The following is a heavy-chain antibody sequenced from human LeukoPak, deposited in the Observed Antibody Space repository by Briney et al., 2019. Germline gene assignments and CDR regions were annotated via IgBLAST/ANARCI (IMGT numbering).Heavy chain of an antibody. CDR1: GGSISSYY. V-gene: IGHV4-59*01. Sequence: PSETLSLTCTVSGGSISSYYWSWIRQPPGKGLEWIGYIYYSGSTNYNPSLKSRVTISVDTSKNQFSLKLSSVTAADTAVYYCARSGRASGGSWALEYFQHWGQGTLVTVSS. D-gene: IGHD2-15*01. J-gene: IGHJ1*01. CDR3: ARSGRASGGSWALEYFQH. CDR2: IYYSGST.